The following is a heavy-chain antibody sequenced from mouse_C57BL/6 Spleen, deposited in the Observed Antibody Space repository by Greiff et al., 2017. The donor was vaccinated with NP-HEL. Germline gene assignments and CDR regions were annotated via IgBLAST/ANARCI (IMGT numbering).Heavy chain of an antibody. CDR3: ARSYSNYDWFAY. J-gene: IGHJ3*01. Sequence: QVQLQQSGAELVKPGASVKISCKASGYAFSSYRMNWVKQRPGKGLEGIGQIYPGDGDTNYNGKFKGKATLTADKSSSTAYMQLSSLTSEDSAVYFCARSYSNYDWFAYWGQGTLVTVSA. D-gene: IGHD2-5*01. V-gene: IGHV1-80*01. CDR1: GYAFSSYR. CDR2: IYPGDGDT.